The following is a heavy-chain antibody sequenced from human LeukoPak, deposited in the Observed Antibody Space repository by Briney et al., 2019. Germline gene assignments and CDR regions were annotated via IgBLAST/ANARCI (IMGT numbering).Heavy chain of an antibody. Sequence: ASVKVSCKASGYTFTSYGISWVRQAPGQGLERMGWISAYNGNTNYAQRLQGRVTMTTDTSTSTAYMGLRSLRSDDTAVYYCARSLDPYYYDSSGYCFDYWGQGTLVTVSS. CDR3: ARSLDPYYYDSSGYCFDY. D-gene: IGHD3-22*01. CDR1: GYTFTSYG. V-gene: IGHV1-18*01. CDR2: ISAYNGNT. J-gene: IGHJ4*02.